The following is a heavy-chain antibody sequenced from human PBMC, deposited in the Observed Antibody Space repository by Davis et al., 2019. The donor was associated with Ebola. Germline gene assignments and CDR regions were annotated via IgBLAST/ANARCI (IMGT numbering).Heavy chain of an antibody. CDR1: GGSFRGYY. CDR3: ARGLGMGWFDS. V-gene: IGHV4-34*01. D-gene: IGHD1-14*01. Sequence: SETLSLTCAVYGGSFRGYYWSWIRQPPGKGLEWIGDMNHSGSTNYSPSLMSRVTVSVDRSKNQFSLRLSSVTAADTAVYYCARGLGMGWFDSWGRGTPVTVSS. J-gene: IGHJ5*01. CDR2: MNHSGST.